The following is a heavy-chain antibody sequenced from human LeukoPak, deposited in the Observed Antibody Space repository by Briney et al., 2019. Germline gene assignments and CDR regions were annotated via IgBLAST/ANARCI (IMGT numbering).Heavy chain of an antibody. Sequence: SGTLSLTCSVSGAPLRSYYWDWLRQSPGKGLEWIGYISDTGKTDSNPPLKSRVTISLGTSKTQFSLRLRSVTAADSAVYYCATGYYEPFATWGPGILVTVSS. CDR1: GAPLRSYY. D-gene: IGHD1-26*01. J-gene: IGHJ5*02. CDR3: ATGYYEPFAT. CDR2: ISDTGKT. V-gene: IGHV4-59*01.